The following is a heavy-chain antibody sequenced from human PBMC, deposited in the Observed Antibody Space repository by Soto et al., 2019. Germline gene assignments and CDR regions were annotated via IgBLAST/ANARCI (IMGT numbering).Heavy chain of an antibody. CDR1: GGSFSGYY. Sequence: SETLSLTCAVYGGSFSGYYWSWIRQPPGKGLEWIGEINHSGSTNYNPSLKSRVTISVDTFKNQFSLKLSSVTAADTAVYYCAREHYYDSSGYGYWGQGTLVTVSS. V-gene: IGHV4-34*01. CDR2: INHSGST. CDR3: AREHYYDSSGYGY. J-gene: IGHJ4*02. D-gene: IGHD3-22*01.